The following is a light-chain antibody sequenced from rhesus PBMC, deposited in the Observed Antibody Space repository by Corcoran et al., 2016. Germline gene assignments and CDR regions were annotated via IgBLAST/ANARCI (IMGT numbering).Light chain of an antibody. CDR3: LQYNSDPWT. J-gene: IGKJ1*01. V-gene: IGKV1-43*02. CDR1: QGISTY. CDR2: AAS. Sequence: DIQMTQSPSSLSASVGDRVTITCRASQGISTYLNWYQLKPGKAPKRLIYAASRLESGVPSRVSGRGAGTYFTLTISSLQPEDFATYYCLQYNSDPWTFGQGTKVEIK.